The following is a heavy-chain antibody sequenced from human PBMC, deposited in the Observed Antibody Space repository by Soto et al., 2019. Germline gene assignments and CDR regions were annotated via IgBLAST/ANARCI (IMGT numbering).Heavy chain of an antibody. V-gene: IGHV1-2*04. Sequence: GASVKVSCKASGYTFTGYYMHWVRQAPGQGLEWMGWINPNSGGTNYAQKFQGWVTMTRDTSISTAYMELSRLRSDDTAVYYCARGVRNSSSPPHPKYDYWGQGTLVTVSS. J-gene: IGHJ4*02. CDR3: ARGVRNSSSPPHPKYDY. D-gene: IGHD6-6*01. CDR1: GYTFTGYY. CDR2: INPNSGGT.